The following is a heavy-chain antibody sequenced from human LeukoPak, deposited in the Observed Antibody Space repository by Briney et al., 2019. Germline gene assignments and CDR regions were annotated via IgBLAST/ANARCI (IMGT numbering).Heavy chain of an antibody. Sequence: AGASLRLSCAASGFTFSSYAMSWVRQAPGKGLEWVSAISGSGGSTYYAASVKGRFIISRDNSKNTLYLQMNSLRAEDTAVYYWARDDSGSYYTGLFDYWGQGNLVTVSS. J-gene: IGHJ4*02. D-gene: IGHD1-26*01. CDR1: GFTFSSYA. V-gene: IGHV3-23*01. CDR2: ISGSGGST. CDR3: ARDDSGSYYTGLFDY.